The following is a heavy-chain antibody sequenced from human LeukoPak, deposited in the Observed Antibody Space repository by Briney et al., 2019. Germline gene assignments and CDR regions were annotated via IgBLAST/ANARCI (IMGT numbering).Heavy chain of an antibody. CDR3: ARATAKYSSSWRAYGWFDP. CDR2: IYHSGST. Sequence: SGTLSLTCAVSGASISSNNWWSWVRQPPGKGLEWIGEIYHSGSTNYTPSLKSRVTISVDTSKNQFSLKLSSVTAADTAVYYCARATAKYSSSWRAYGWFDPWGQGTLVTVSS. D-gene: IGHD6-13*01. CDR1: GASISSNNW. V-gene: IGHV4-4*02. J-gene: IGHJ5*02.